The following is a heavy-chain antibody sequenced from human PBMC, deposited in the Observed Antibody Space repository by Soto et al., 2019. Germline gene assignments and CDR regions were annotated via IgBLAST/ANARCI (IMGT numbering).Heavy chain of an antibody. V-gene: IGHV3-23*01. Sequence: GGSLRLSCAASGFTFSSYSMSWVRQAPGKGLEWVSGFRSSGDDGTTYYADSVKGRFTISRDNSKNTLSLQMDNLRAEDTAIYYCAKKVNSGPGSQYFDYWGQGTLVTVSS. CDR1: GFTFSSYS. D-gene: IGHD3-10*01. CDR3: AKKVNSGPGSQYFDY. CDR2: FRSSGDDGTT. J-gene: IGHJ4*02.